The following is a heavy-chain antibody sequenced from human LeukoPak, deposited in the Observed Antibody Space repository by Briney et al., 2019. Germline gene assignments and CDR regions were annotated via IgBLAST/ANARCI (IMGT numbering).Heavy chain of an antibody. D-gene: IGHD4-23*01. Sequence: MTGGSLRLSCAASGFIFSSYTMNWVRQTPGKGLECVSSISSSSNSIYYADSVKGRFTISRDNAKNSLYLQMNSLRAEDTAVYYCARVYGGNFYWFAPWGQGTLVTVSS. V-gene: IGHV3-21*01. CDR1: GFIFSSYT. CDR2: ISSSSNSI. J-gene: IGHJ5*02. CDR3: ARVYGGNFYWFAP.